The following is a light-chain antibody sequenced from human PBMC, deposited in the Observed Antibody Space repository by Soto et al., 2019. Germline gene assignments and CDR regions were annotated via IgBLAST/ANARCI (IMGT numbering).Light chain of an antibody. J-gene: IGKJ1*01. CDR2: EAS. CDR3: QQYNGYWR. V-gene: IGKV1-5*03. CDR1: QSISGS. Sequence: DMQMTQSPSTLSASVGDRVTITCRASQSISGSLAWYQQKPGKAPNLLIYEASNLKSGVPSRFSGSGSGTEYTFTISSLQPDDSASYYSQQYNGYWRFGQGTRVEIK.